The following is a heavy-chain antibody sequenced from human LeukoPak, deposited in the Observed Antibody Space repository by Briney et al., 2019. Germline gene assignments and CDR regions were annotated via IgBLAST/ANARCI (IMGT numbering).Heavy chain of an antibody. Sequence: SSETLSLTCTVSGGSISSGAYYWTWIRQHPGKGLEWIVYIYYSGSTYYNPSLKSRVTISVDTSKNQFSLKLSSVTAPDTALYYCARVNIPAAGFGFDYWGQGTLVTVSS. CDR2: IYYSGST. J-gene: IGHJ4*02. CDR3: ARVNIPAAGFGFDY. D-gene: IGHD6-13*01. CDR1: GGSISSGAYY. V-gene: IGHV4-31*03.